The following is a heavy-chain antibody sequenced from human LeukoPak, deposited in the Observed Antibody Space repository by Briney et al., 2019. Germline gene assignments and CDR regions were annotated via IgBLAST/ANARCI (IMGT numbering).Heavy chain of an antibody. D-gene: IGHD1-7*01. Sequence: PSETLSLTCTVSGGSISSHYWSWIRQPPGKGLEWIGYIYYSGSTNYNPSLKRRVTISVDTSKNQFSLKLSSVTAADTAVYYCARAGVETGTTRGLDYWGQGTLVTVSS. CDR3: ARAGVETGTTRGLDY. V-gene: IGHV4-59*11. CDR2: IYYSGST. J-gene: IGHJ4*02. CDR1: GGSISSHY.